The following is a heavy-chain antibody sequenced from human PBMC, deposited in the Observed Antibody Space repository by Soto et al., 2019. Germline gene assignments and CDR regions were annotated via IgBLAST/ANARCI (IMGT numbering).Heavy chain of an antibody. Sequence: GGSLRLSCAASGFTFSSYGMHWVRQAPGKGLEWVAVISYDGSNKYYADSVKGRFTISRDNSKNTLYLQMNSLRAEDTAVYYCAKGSVSRYFDWSYDAFDIWGQGTMVTVS. CDR2: ISYDGSNK. CDR3: AKGSVSRYFDWSYDAFDI. J-gene: IGHJ3*02. D-gene: IGHD3-9*01. V-gene: IGHV3-30*18. CDR1: GFTFSSYG.